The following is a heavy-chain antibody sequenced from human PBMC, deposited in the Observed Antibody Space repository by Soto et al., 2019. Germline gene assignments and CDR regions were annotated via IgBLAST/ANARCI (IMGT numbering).Heavy chain of an antibody. CDR1: GGTFNTYA. D-gene: IGHD6-13*01. V-gene: IGHV1-69*01. CDR2: IIPIFGTA. Sequence: QVQLVQSGAEVKKPGSSVKVSCKASGGTFNTYAISWVRQAPGQGLEWMGGIIPIFGTANYAQKFQGRVTITADESTSTAYMELSSLRSEDTAVYYCARDGVGSSREGYYYYGMDVWGQGTTVTVSS. CDR3: ARDGVGSSREGYYYYGMDV. J-gene: IGHJ6*02.